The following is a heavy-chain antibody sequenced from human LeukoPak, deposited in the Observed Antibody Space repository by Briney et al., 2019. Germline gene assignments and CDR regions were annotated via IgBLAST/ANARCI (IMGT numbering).Heavy chain of an antibody. CDR1: GDTCSSYA. CDR2: IIPILGIA. Sequence: SVKVSCKAAGDTCSSYAISWVRQAPGQGLEWMGRIIPILGIANYAQKFQGRVTITADKSTSTAYMELSSLRSEDTAVYYCARESVEMATIYSDYWGQGTLVTVSS. J-gene: IGHJ4*02. D-gene: IGHD5-24*01. V-gene: IGHV1-69*04. CDR3: ARESVEMATIYSDY.